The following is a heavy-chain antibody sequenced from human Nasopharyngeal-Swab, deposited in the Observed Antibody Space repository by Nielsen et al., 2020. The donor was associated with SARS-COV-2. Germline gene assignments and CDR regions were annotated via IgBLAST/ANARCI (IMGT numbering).Heavy chain of an antibody. J-gene: IGHJ6*02. Sequence: GESLKISCAASGFTFSSYGMHWVRQAPGKGPEWVAVISYDGSNKYYADSVKGRFTISRDNSKNTLYLQMNSLRAEDTAVYYCARPQLVGTYYYYGMDVWGQGTTVTVSS. CDR3: ARPQLVGTYYYYGMDV. D-gene: IGHD6-6*01. CDR2: ISYDGSNK. V-gene: IGHV3-30*03. CDR1: GFTFSSYG.